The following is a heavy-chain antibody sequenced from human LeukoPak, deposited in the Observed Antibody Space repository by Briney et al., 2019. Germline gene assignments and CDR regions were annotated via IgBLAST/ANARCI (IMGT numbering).Heavy chain of an antibody. CDR1: GFTFSSFW. Sequence: GGSLRLSCAASGFTFSSFWMHWVRQAPGMGLVWVSRINGDGSGTTYADSVKGRVTISRDNAKNTLYLQMNSLRAEDAAVYYCARGKDGVWAFDIWGQGTTVTVSS. D-gene: IGHD3-16*01. J-gene: IGHJ3*02. CDR2: INGDGSGT. V-gene: IGHV3-74*01. CDR3: ARGKDGVWAFDI.